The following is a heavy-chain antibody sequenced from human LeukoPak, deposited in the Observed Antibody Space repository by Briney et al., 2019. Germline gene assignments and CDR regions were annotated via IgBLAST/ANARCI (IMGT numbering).Heavy chain of an antibody. CDR2: ISGNGGST. J-gene: IGHJ4*02. CDR3: AKRWKYISSGVDY. V-gene: IGHV3-23*01. Sequence: PGGSLRLSCAASGFTFSSYAMSWVRQAPGKGLEWVSGISGNGGSTYYADSVKGRFTISRDNSKNTLYLQMNSLRAEDTAVYYCAKRWKYISSGVDYWGQGALVTVSS. D-gene: IGHD6-13*01. CDR1: GFTFSSYA.